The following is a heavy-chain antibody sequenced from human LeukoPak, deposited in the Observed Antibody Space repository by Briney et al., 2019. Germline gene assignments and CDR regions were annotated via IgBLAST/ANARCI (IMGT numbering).Heavy chain of an antibody. CDR3: ARGPYSGSYYRTVGPVDY. CDR2: ISSNGGST. D-gene: IGHD1-26*01. V-gene: IGHV3-64*01. Sequence: GGSLRLSCAASGFTFSSYAMHWVRQAPGKGLEYVSAISSNGGSTYYANSVKGRFTISRDNSKNTLYLQMGSLRAEDMAVYYCARGPYSGSYYRTVGPVDYWGQGTLVTVSS. CDR1: GFTFSSYA. J-gene: IGHJ4*02.